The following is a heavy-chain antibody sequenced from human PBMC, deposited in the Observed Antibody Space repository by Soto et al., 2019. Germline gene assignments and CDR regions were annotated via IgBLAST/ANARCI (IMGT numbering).Heavy chain of an antibody. D-gene: IGHD2-21*02. CDR2: ICGSTI. V-gene: IGHV3-48*04. J-gene: IGHJ4*02. Sequence: EVQLVESGGGLVQPGGSLTLSCAASGFAFSDYGMMWVRQAPGKGLECISFICGSTIYYADSVKGRFTISRNNARNSRDLQMDNLAAEDTAGYYGARARACMGSVETMRGYWGQGIRVTVSS. CDR1: GFAFSDYG. CDR3: ARARACMGSVETMRGY.